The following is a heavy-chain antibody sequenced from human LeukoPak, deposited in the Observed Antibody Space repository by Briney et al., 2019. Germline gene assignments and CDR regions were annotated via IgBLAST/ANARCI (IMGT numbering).Heavy chain of an antibody. D-gene: IGHD6-13*01. CDR1: GYTFTGYY. CDR2: INPNSGGT. V-gene: IGHV1-2*02. Sequence: ASVKVSCKASGYTFTGYYIHWVRQAPGQGLEWMGWINPNSGGTNYAQKFQGRVTMTRDTSISTAYMELSRLRSDDTAVYYCARSRIAAAGPLDYWGQGTLVTVSS. CDR3: ARSRIAAAGPLDY. J-gene: IGHJ4*02.